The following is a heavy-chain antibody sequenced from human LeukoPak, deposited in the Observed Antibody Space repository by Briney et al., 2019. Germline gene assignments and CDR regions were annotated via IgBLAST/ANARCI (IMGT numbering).Heavy chain of an antibody. CDR2: ISSSGSNI. V-gene: IGHV3-11*01. CDR1: GFTFSDYY. D-gene: IGHD5-18*01. Sequence: GALRLSCAASGFTFSDYYMSWIRQAPGKGLEWVSYISSSGSNIYYADSVKGRFTISRDNAKNSLYLQMNSLGAEDTAVYYCARDYGPTRGPGYSEGDYWGQGTLVTVSS. CDR3: ARDYGPTRGPGYSEGDY. J-gene: IGHJ4*02.